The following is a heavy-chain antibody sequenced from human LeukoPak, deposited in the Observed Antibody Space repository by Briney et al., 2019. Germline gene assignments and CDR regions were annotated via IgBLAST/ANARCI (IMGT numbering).Heavy chain of an antibody. CDR2: IKDDGGER. CDR3: VTYRSYDSSRSEPRLDY. Sequence: PGGSLRLSCAASGFTFSRYWMSWVRQPPEKGLEWVANIKDDGGERYYVDSVKGRFTVSRDNAKNSLYLQMNSLRAEDTAVYYCVTYRSYDSSRSEPRLDYWGQGTLVTVSS. V-gene: IGHV3-7*05. J-gene: IGHJ4*02. D-gene: IGHD3-22*01. CDR1: GFTFSRYW.